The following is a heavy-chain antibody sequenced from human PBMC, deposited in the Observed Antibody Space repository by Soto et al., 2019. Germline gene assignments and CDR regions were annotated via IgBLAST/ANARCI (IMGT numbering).Heavy chain of an antibody. CDR3: AREVQVHTPAFVY. V-gene: IGHV1-69*19. CDR2: ISPMFGAA. D-gene: IGHD2-21*01. J-gene: IGHJ4*02. CDR1: GGTFNTYA. Sequence: QVQLVQSGAEMKKPGSSVKVSCQSSGGTFNTYAMNWVRQAPGQGPEWMGDISPMFGAANYAPKFQGRVSITADESTGTSYIQFSSLTSGDTALYFCAREVQVHTPAFVYWGQGTRVSGSS.